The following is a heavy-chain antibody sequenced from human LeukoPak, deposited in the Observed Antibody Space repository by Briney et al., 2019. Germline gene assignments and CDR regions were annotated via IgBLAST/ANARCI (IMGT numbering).Heavy chain of an antibody. Sequence: TLSLTCAVSGGSISSGGYSWSWIRQPPGKGLEWIGYIYHSGSTYYNPSLKSRVTISVDRSKNQFSLKLSSVTAADTAVYYCARGSPTLAYCGGDCYSGYFDLWGRGTLVTVSS. J-gene: IGHJ2*01. CDR1: GGSISSGGYS. CDR2: IYHSGST. D-gene: IGHD2-21*02. V-gene: IGHV4-30-2*01. CDR3: ARGSPTLAYCGGDCYSGYFDL.